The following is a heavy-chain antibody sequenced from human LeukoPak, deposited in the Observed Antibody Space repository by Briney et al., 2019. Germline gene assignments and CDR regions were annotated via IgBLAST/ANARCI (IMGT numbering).Heavy chain of an antibody. CDR3: ARGYSSSSEGWFDP. D-gene: IGHD6-6*01. J-gene: IGHJ5*02. CDR2: IYTSGST. CDR1: GGSISSGSYY. Sequence: SETLSLTCTVSGGSISSGSYYWSWIRQPAGKGLEWIGRIYTSGSTNYNPSLKSRVTISVDTSKNQFSLKLSSVTAADTAVYYCARGYSSSSEGWFDPWGQGTLVTVSS. V-gene: IGHV4-61*02.